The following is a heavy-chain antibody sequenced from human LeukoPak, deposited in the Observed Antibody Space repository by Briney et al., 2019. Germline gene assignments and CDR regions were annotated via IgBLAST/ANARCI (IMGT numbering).Heavy chain of an antibody. CDR2: ISAYNGNT. CDR3: ARYSSSPGGDY. Sequence: ASVKVSCKASGDTFTSYGISWVRQAPGQGLEWMGWISAYNGNTNYAQKVQGRVIMTTDTSTSTAYMELRSLRSDDTAVYYCARYSSSPGGDYWGQGTLVTVSS. CDR1: GDTFTSYG. V-gene: IGHV1-18*01. D-gene: IGHD6-6*01. J-gene: IGHJ4*02.